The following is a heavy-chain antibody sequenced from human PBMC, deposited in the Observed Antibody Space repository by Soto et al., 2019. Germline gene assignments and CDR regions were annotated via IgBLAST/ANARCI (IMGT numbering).Heavy chain of an antibody. Sequence: GGSLRLSCAASGFIFNNYAMSWVRQAPGKGLEWVSAVTATAESAYYTDSVRGRFIITRDNSDNMLYLQMSSLRVEDTAIYFCARGRYYDSPQDLWGRGTQVTVSS. CDR2: VTATAESA. J-gene: IGHJ5*02. CDR3: ARGRYYDSPQDL. V-gene: IGHV3-23*01. D-gene: IGHD3-10*01. CDR1: GFIFNNYA.